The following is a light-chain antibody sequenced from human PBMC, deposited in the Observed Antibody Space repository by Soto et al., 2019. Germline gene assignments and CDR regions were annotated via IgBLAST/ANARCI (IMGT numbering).Light chain of an antibody. CDR3: QQYNTYSGT. CDR1: QSISVW. J-gene: IGKJ1*01. V-gene: IGKV1-5*03. CDR2: KAS. Sequence: DLQMTQSPSTLSASVGDRVTITCRASQSISVWLAWYQQKPGKAPNLLIYKASSLESGVPSRFSGSGSGTEFTLTISSLQTDDFATYYCQQYNTYSGTFGQGTKVEIK.